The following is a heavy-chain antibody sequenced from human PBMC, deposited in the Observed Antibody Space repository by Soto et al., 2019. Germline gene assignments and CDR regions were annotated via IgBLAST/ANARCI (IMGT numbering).Heavy chain of an antibody. CDR2: IRSKAYGGTT. CDR1: GFTFGDYA. CDR3: TTPEQWMGIFDY. D-gene: IGHD6-19*01. V-gene: IGHV3-49*03. J-gene: IGHJ4*02. Sequence: GGSLRLSCTASGFTFGDYAMSWFRQAPGKGLEWVGFIRSKAYGGTTEYAASVKGRFTISRDDSKSIAYLQMNSLKTEDTAVYYCTTPEQWMGIFDYWGQGTLVTVSS.